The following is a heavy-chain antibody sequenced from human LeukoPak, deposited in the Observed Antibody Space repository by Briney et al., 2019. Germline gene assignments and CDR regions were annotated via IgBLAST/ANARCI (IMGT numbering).Heavy chain of an antibody. CDR1: GFTFSSYW. Sequence: GGSLRLSCAASGFTFSSYWMSWVRQAPGKGLEWVANIKEDGSEKYYVDSVRGRFTISRDNAKNSLSLQMNSLRAEDTAVYYCARDRTGNDYWGQGALVTVSS. CDR2: IKEDGSEK. J-gene: IGHJ4*02. D-gene: IGHD1-1*01. CDR3: ARDRTGNDY. V-gene: IGHV3-7*01.